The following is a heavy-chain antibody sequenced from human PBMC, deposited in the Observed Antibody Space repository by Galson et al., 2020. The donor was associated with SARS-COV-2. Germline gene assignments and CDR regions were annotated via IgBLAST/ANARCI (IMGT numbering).Heavy chain of an antibody. CDR3: AREGLVVYAIHQGSWFDP. CDR1: GFTFSSYA. CDR2: ISYDGSNK. V-gene: IGHV3-30*04. Sequence: GASLKISCAASGFTFSSYAMHWVRQAPGKGLEWVAVISYDGSNKYYADSVKGRFTISRDNSKNTLYLQMNSLRAEDTAVYYCAREGLVVYAIHQGSWFDPWGQGTLVTVSS. J-gene: IGHJ5*02. D-gene: IGHD2-8*02.